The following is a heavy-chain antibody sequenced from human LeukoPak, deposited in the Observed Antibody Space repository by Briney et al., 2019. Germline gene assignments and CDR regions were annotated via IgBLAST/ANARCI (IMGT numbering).Heavy chain of an antibody. V-gene: IGHV4-59*01. CDR3: ARDRSPEGYYDSSHWDYYHGMDV. CDR2: IYYSGST. J-gene: IGHJ6*02. Sequence: SETLSLTCTVSGGSISNYYWSWIRQPPGKGLEWIGNIYYSGSTNSNPSLKSRVPISVDTSKTHFSLNLSSVTAADTAMYYCARDRSPEGYYDSSHWDYYHGMDVWGQGTTVTVSS. CDR1: GGSISNYY. D-gene: IGHD3-22*01.